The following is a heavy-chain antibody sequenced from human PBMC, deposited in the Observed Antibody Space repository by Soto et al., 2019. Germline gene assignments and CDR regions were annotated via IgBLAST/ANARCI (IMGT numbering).Heavy chain of an antibody. D-gene: IGHD2-21*02. Sequence: QVQLVQSGAEEKKPGASVKVSCKASGYTFTSYAMHWVRQAPGQSLEWMGWINAGNGNTKYSQKFQGRVTITRDTSASTAYMKLSSLRSEDTAVYYCARSIVVVTALDYWGQGTLVTLSS. CDR1: GYTFTSYA. J-gene: IGHJ4*02. CDR3: ARSIVVVTALDY. V-gene: IGHV1-3*05. CDR2: INAGNGNT.